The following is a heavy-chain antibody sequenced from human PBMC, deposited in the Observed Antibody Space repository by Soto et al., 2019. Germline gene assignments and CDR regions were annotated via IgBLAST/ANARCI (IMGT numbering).Heavy chain of an antibody. V-gene: IGHV3-15*07. J-gene: IGHJ6*02. CDR1: GFTFSNAW. Sequence: EVQLVESGGGLVKPGGSLRLSCAASGFTFSNAWMNWVRQAPGTGLEWVGRIKSKPDGGTPDYAAPVKGRFAISRDDSKKTLYLQMNSLKTEDTAVYYCTTDRGFTYGWGGMDVWGPGTTVTVSS. CDR3: TTDRGFTYGWGGMDV. D-gene: IGHD5-18*01. CDR2: IKSKPDGGTP.